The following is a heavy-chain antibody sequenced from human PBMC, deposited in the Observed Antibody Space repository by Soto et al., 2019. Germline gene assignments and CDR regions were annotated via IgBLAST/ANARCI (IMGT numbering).Heavy chain of an antibody. CDR2: LSHSGGT. D-gene: IGHD3-10*01. CDR1: GASIGSGTYY. Sequence: QVQLQESGPGLVKPSQTLSLTCTVSGASIGSGTYYWHWIRQHPGKGLEWIGWLSHSGGTYYNPSLRSRMTISVATYKDQFSPMLTSVTAADTAVYYCARGTRPDTRFGESIFDFWGQGTLVTVSS. J-gene: IGHJ4*02. V-gene: IGHV4-31*03. CDR3: ARGTRPDTRFGESIFDF.